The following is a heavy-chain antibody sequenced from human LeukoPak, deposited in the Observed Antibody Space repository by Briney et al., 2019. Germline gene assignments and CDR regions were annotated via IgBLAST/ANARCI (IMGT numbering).Heavy chain of an antibody. CDR2: ISGSGGST. Sequence: PGGSLRLSCAASGLSFSSFAMSWVRQAPGKGLEWVSAISGSGGSTYYADSVKGRFTISRDNSKNTLYLQMNSLRAEDTAVYYCAKEETVTTVFDIWGQGTMVTVSS. V-gene: IGHV3-23*01. J-gene: IGHJ3*02. CDR1: GLSFSSFA. D-gene: IGHD4-17*01. CDR3: AKEETVTTVFDI.